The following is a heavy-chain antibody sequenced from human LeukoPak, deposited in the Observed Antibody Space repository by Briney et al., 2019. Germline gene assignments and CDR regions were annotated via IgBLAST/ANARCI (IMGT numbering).Heavy chain of an antibody. D-gene: IGHD2-2*01. CDR3: ARGYWSSSSCLPFDY. V-gene: IGHV4-4*07. CDR2: IYASGST. Sequence: SETLSLTCTVSGGSISSYYWSWIRQPAGKGLEWIGRIYASGSTNYNPSLKSRVTLSVDTSKNQFSLKLSSVTAADTAVYYCARGYWSSSSCLPFDYWGQGTLVTVSS. CDR1: GGSISSYY. J-gene: IGHJ4*02.